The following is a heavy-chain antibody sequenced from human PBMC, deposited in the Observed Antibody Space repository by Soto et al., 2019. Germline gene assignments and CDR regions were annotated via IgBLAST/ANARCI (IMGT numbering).Heavy chain of an antibody. V-gene: IGHV4-59*01. D-gene: IGHD6-19*01. J-gene: IGHJ4*02. CDR3: ARGNSDSSGWYRPMDY. CDR2: IYYSGST. CDR1: GGSISSYY. Sequence: SETLSLTCTVSGGSISSYYWSWIRQPPGKGLEWIGYIYYSGSTNYNPSLKSRVTISVDTSKNQFSLKLSSVTAADTAVYYCARGNSDSSGWYRPMDYWGQGTLVTVSS.